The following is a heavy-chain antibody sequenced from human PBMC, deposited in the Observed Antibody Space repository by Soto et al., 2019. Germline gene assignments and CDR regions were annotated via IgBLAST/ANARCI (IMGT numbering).Heavy chain of an antibody. CDR2: IKSQIDGATT. CDR1: GFTFSQSW. J-gene: IGHJ5*01. Sequence: DVQLVESGGGLAKPGGSLRLSCEVSGFTFSQSWMNWVRQAPGKGLEWVGRIKSQIDGATTDYAAPVRGRFTVSRDDSKNTLYLLMNSLKTEDTAVYYCTTEWISEEQNYEISMATWGHPTQVTVSS. V-gene: IGHV3-15*07. D-gene: IGHD3-9*01. CDR3: TTEWISEEQNYEISMAT.